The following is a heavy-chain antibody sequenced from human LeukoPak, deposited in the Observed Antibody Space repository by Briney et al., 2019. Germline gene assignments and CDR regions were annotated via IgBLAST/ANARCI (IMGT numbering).Heavy chain of an antibody. CDR1: GFTFSSYS. Sequence: SGGSLRLSCAASGFTFSSYSMNWVRQAPGKGLEWVSSISSSSSYIYYADSVKGRFTISRDNAKNSLYLQMNSLRAEDTAVYYCARLTRRDGYNRYYFDYWGQGTLVTVSS. J-gene: IGHJ4*02. D-gene: IGHD5-24*01. CDR2: ISSSSSYI. V-gene: IGHV3-21*01. CDR3: ARLTRRDGYNRYYFDY.